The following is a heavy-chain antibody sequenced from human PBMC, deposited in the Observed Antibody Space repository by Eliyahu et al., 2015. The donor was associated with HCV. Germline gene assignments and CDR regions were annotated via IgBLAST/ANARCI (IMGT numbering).Heavy chain of an antibody. CDR3: ARDRQAIGYSSGWYNAFDI. CDR1: GGSFSGYY. V-gene: IGHV4-34*02. Sequence: QVQLQQWGAGLLKPSETLSLTCAVYGGSFSGYYWSWIRQPPGKGLEWIGEINHSGSTNYNPSLKSRVTISVDTSKNQFSLKLSSVTAADTAVYYCARDRQAIGYSSGWYNAFDIWGQGTMVTVSS. CDR2: INHSGST. J-gene: IGHJ3*02. D-gene: IGHD6-19*01.